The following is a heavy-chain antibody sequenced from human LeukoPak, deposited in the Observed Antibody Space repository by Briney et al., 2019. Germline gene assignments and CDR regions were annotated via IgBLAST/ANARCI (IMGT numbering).Heavy chain of an antibody. Sequence: GGSLRLSCAASGFTFSSYGMHWVRQAPGKGLEWVAFIRYDGSNKYYADSVKGRFTISRDNSKNTLYLQMNSLRAEDTAIYYCAKESPVAATDRSWFDPWGQGTLVTVSS. CDR3: AKESPVAATDRSWFDP. V-gene: IGHV3-30*02. J-gene: IGHJ5*02. CDR2: IRYDGSNK. CDR1: GFTFSSYG. D-gene: IGHD6-13*01.